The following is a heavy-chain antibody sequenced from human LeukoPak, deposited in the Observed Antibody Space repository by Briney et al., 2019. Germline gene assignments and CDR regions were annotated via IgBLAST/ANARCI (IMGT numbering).Heavy chain of an antibody. CDR2: IRSKIFGGTT. D-gene: IGHD5-18*01. CDR3: TRYSGRTDY. J-gene: IGHJ4*02. CDR1: GFTFGTYA. Sequence: GGSLRLSCTSSGFTFGTYAVSWFRQAPGKGLEWVAFIRSKIFGGTTEYAASVKGRFTISRGDSKSIAYLQMNSLKTEDTAVYYCTRYSGRTDYWGQGTLVSVSS. V-gene: IGHV3-49*03.